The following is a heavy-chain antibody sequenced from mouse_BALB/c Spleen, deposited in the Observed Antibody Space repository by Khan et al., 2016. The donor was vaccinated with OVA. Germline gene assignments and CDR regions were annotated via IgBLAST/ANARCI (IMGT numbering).Heavy chain of an antibody. D-gene: IGHD1-1*02. CDR3: TRLVDD. CDR1: GFTFSSYA. J-gene: IGHJ4*01. Sequence: EVELVESGGGLVKPGGSLKLSCAASGFTFSSYAVSWVRQTPEKRLEWVASINSGGNTYYQDSMKGRFTIPRDDARNILYLLMTSVRAADSAMYYCTRLVDDWGQGTSVTVS. CDR2: INSGGNT. V-gene: IGHV5-6-5*01.